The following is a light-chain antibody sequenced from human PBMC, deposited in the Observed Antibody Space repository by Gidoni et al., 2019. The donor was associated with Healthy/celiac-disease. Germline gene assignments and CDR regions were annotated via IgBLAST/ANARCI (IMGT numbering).Light chain of an antibody. V-gene: IGLV1-40*01. CDR3: QSYDSSLSLYV. Sequence: QSVLTPPPSVSGASGQRVTISCTWSSSNIGAGYDVHWYQQLPGTAPNLLIYGNSNRPSGVPDRFSGSKSGTSASLAITGLQAEDEADYYCQSYDSSLSLYVFGTGTKVTVL. CDR1: SSNIGAGYD. CDR2: GNS. J-gene: IGLJ1*01.